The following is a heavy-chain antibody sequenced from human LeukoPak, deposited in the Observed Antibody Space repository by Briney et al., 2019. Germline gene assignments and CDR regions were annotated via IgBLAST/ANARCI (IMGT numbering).Heavy chain of an antibody. J-gene: IGHJ6*03. CDR1: GGTFSSYA. V-gene: IGHV1-69*01. Sequence: SVKVSCKASGGTFSSYAISWVRQAPGQGLEWMGGIIPIFGTANYAQKFQGRVTITADESTSTAYMELSSLRSEDTAVYYCARARYETRIWPKSRYDYYHYMDVWGKGTTVTVSS. D-gene: IGHD3-3*01. CDR2: IIPIFGTA. CDR3: ARARYETRIWPKSRYDYYHYMDV.